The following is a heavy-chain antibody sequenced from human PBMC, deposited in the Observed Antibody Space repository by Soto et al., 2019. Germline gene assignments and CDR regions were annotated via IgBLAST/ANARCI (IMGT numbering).Heavy chain of an antibody. CDR2: VRSKSNNYAT. V-gene: IGHV3-73*01. Sequence: DVQVVQSGGGLVHPGGSLKLSWAASGFAFNDSAMHWVRQASGKGLEWVARVRSKSNNYATAYPASVKGRFIVSRDDSMGTTSLQMNSLKPEDTAIYYCTNNFVWGQGVLVTVS. CDR3: TNNFV. CDR1: GFAFNDSA. J-gene: IGHJ4*02. D-gene: IGHD2-15*01.